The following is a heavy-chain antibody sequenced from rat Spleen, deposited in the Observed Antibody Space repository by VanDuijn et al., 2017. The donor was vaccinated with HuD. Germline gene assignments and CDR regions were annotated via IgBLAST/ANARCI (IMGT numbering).Heavy chain of an antibody. D-gene: IGHD1-11*01. CDR1: GFSLPSNS. Sequence: QVQLKESGPGLVQPSQTLSLTCAVSGFSLPSNSVHWVRQSPEKGLEWMGGIWGDGSTDYNSALKSRLSISRDTSKSQVFLKMNSLQTDDTAMYFCARGGYNYFDYWGQGVVVTVSS. V-gene: IGHV2-1*01. CDR2: IWGDGST. CDR3: ARGGYNYFDY. J-gene: IGHJ2*01.